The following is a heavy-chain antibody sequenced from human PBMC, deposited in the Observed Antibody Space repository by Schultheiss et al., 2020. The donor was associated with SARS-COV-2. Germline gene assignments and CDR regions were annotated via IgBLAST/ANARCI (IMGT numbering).Heavy chain of an antibody. CDR3: ARDYSLYCSSTSCLGYYYYGMDV. V-gene: IGHV4-59*01. Sequence: SETLSLTCTVSGGSISSYYWSWIRQPPGKGLEWIGYIYYSGSTNYNPSLKSRVTISVDTSKNQFSLKLSSVTAADTAVYYCARDYSLYCSSTSCLGYYYYGMDVWGQGTTVTVSS. CDR2: IYYSGST. CDR1: GGSISSYY. J-gene: IGHJ6*02. D-gene: IGHD2-2*01.